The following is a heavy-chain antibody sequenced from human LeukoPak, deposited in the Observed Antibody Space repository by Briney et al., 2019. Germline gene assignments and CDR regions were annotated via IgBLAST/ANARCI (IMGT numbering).Heavy chain of an antibody. CDR3: ARRLKLGATDY. J-gene: IGHJ4*02. Sequence: SETLSLTCTVSGGSISSGSYYWSWIRQPAGKGLEWIGSIYYSGSTYYNPSLKSRVTISVDTSKNQFSLKLSSVTAADTAVYYCARRLKLGATDYWGQGTLVTVSS. V-gene: IGHV4-39*01. D-gene: IGHD1-26*01. CDR1: GGSISSGSYY. CDR2: IYYSGST.